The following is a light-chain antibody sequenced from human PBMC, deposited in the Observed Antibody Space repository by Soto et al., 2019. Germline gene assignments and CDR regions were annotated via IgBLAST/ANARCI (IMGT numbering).Light chain of an antibody. Sequence: AIQVTQSPSSLSASVGDRVTITCRASQDIRNDLAWYQQKPGQAPNHLIFAAFNLQSGVPSRFSGGGSGTHFTLTISSLQPDDFASYFCLQYYNFSWTFGQGTKVDIK. J-gene: IGKJ1*01. CDR2: AAF. CDR3: LQYYNFSWT. V-gene: IGKV1-6*01. CDR1: QDIRND.